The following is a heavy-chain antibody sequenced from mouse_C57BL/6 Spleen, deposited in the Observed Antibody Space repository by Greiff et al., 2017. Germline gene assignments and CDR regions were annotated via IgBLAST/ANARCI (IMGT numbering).Heavy chain of an antibody. D-gene: IGHD1-1*01. J-gene: IGHJ1*03. CDR3: ARSPYYGSSYWYFDV. CDR2: INPSTGGT. Sequence: EVKVVESGPELVKPGASVKISCKASGYSFTGYYMNWVKQSPEKSLEWIGEINPSTGGTTYNQKFKAKATLTVDKSSSTAYMQLKSLTSEDSAVYYCARSPYYGSSYWYFDVWGTGTTVTVSS. CDR1: GYSFTGYY. V-gene: IGHV1-42*01.